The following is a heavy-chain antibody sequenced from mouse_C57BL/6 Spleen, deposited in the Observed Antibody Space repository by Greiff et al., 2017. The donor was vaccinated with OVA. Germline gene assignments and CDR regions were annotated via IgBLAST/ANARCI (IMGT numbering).Heavy chain of an antibody. D-gene: IGHD2-4*01. J-gene: IGHJ2*01. CDR1: GFTITGYY. CDR2: IYPEDGET. CDR3: AEWGVERDYEDGYYVDY. Sequence: VQLQQSGAELVKPGASVKLSCTAFGFTITGYYMHWVKQRTEQGLEWIGRIYPEDGETKYYPKFQGKATITADTSSNTAYLQLSSLTSEDTAVYYCAEWGVERDYEDGYYVDYWGQGTTLTVSS. V-gene: IGHV14-2*01.